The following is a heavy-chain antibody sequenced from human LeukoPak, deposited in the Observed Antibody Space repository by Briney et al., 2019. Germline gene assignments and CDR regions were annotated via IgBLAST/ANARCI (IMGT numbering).Heavy chain of an antibody. CDR3: ARGGLSRGRVGAILIY. CDR1: GYTFTTYY. Sequence: ASVKVSCKASGYTFTTYYVHWVRQAPGQGLEWMGIINPSGGSTTYAQKFRGRLTMTRDMSTSTVYMELSSLRSEDTAVYYCARGGLSRGRVGAILIYWGQGTLVTVSS. J-gene: IGHJ4*02. CDR2: INPSGGST. V-gene: IGHV1-46*01. D-gene: IGHD1-26*01.